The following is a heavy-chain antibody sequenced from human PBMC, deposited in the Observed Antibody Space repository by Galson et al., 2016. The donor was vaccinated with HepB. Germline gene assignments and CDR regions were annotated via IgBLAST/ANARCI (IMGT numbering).Heavy chain of an antibody. J-gene: IGHJ4*02. D-gene: IGHD4-17*01. CDR3: ARERDLRDHRKGDYRLFDY. V-gene: IGHV4-31*03. Sequence: TLSLTCTVSGVSITNGGYYWTWIRQHPGKGLEWVGYISYSGSTYYNPSLKSRVSISVDTSKNQFSLKLSSVTAADTAVYYCARERDLRDHRKGDYRLFDYWGQGTLVTVSS. CDR2: ISYSGST. CDR1: GVSITNGGYY.